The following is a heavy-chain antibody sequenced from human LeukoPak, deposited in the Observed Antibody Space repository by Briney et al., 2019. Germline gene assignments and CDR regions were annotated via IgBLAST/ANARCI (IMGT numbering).Heavy chain of an antibody. D-gene: IGHD1-7*01. CDR1: GFTFSSYS. CDR2: ISYDGSNK. CDR3: AYATTLVTPFDN. V-gene: IGHV3-30*03. J-gene: IGHJ4*02. Sequence: GGSLRLSCAASGFTFSSYSMNWVRQAPGKGLEGVAVISYDGSNKYYADSVKGRFTITRDNSKNTLYLQMNSLRAEDTAVYYCAYATTLVTPFDNWGQGTLVTVSS.